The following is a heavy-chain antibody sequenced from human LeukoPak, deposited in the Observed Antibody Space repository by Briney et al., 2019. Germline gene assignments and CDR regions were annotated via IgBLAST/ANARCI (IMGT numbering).Heavy chain of an antibody. Sequence: GGSLRLSCAASGFTFSSYGMHWVRQAPGKGLEWVAFIRYDGSNKYYADSVKGRFTISRDNSKNTLYLQMNSLRAEDTAVYYCAKDGGWFGELFVYMDVWGKGTTVTVS. CDR1: GFTFSSYG. CDR2: IRYDGSNK. J-gene: IGHJ6*03. D-gene: IGHD3-10*01. V-gene: IGHV3-30*02. CDR3: AKDGGWFGELFVYMDV.